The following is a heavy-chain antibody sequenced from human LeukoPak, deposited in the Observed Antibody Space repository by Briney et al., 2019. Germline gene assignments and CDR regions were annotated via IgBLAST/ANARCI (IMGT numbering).Heavy chain of an antibody. CDR2: ISAYNGNT. CDR1: GYTFTSYG. Sequence: ASVKVSCKASGYTFTSYGISWVRQAPGQGLEWMGWISAYNGNTNYAQKLQGRVTMTTDTSTSTAYMGLRSLRSDDTAVYYCARIGSSSWYGGFDPWGQGTLVTVSS. V-gene: IGHV1-18*01. D-gene: IGHD6-13*01. CDR3: ARIGSSSWYGGFDP. J-gene: IGHJ5*02.